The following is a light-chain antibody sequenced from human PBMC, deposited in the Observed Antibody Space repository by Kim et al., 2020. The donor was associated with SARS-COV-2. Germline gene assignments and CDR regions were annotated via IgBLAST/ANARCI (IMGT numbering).Light chain of an antibody. CDR1: KLGDKN. CDR2: QDS. J-gene: IGLJ3*02. Sequence: VAPAQTTRLTCYGEKLGDKNAGWYQQKPGQSPVVFIYQDSKRPSGIPERFSGSSTGNTATLTISGTQAMDEADYYCQSWDSSTAWVFGGGTQLTVL. V-gene: IGLV3-1*01. CDR3: QSWDSSTAWV.